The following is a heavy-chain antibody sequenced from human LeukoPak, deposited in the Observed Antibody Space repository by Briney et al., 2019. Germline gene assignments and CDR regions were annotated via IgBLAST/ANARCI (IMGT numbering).Heavy chain of an antibody. CDR3: ARDPYNGAYSEGYYYYYMDV. CDR1: GITFSNYN. J-gene: IGHJ6*03. CDR2: IASSSSYT. V-gene: IGHV3-21*01. Sequence: GGSLRLSCAAPGITFSNYNMNWVRQAPGKGLEWISSIASSSSYTFYADSVKGRFTISRDNAKNSLYLQMNSLRVEDTAIYYCARDPYNGAYSEGYYYYYMDVWGKGTTVTVSS. D-gene: IGHD1-1*01.